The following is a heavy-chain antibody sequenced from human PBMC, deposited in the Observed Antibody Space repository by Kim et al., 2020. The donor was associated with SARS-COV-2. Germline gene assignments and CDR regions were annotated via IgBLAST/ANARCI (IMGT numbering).Heavy chain of an antibody. D-gene: IGHD6-19*01. CDR3: ASYNSGLYYFDY. J-gene: IGHJ4*02. V-gene: IGHV3-66*01. Sequence: GGSLRLSCAASDFTVRSHYMSWVRQAPGKGLEWVAVVYGEDHRTFYRDSVKDRFTISRDNYKNTLYLQMNSLRAEDTAVYYCASYNSGLYYFDYWGQGTL. CDR2: VYGEDHRT. CDR1: DFTVRSHY.